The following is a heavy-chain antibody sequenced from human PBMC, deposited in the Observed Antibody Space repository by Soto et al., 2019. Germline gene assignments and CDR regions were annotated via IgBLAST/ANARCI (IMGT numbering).Heavy chain of an antibody. J-gene: IGHJ6*03. D-gene: IGHD1-26*01. CDR1: GFSFSDYY. CDR3: ANLAKNYYHYMVV. V-gene: IGHV3-11*01. CDR2: ISTSGSST. Sequence: QVQLVESGGGLVKPGGSLRLSCAASGFSFSDYYMSWIRQAPGKGLEWVSLISTSGSSTDYADSVKGRFTISRDNAKNSLSLQMNSLRAEDTAVYYCANLAKNYYHYMVVWGKGTTVTVSS.